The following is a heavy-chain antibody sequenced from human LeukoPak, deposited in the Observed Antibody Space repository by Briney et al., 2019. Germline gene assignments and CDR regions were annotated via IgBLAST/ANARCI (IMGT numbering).Heavy chain of an antibody. D-gene: IGHD3-22*01. CDR2: IRSKAYGGTT. V-gene: IGHV3-49*04. CDR1: GFTFGDYA. J-gene: IGHJ3*02. Sequence: GGSLRLSCTASGFTFGDYAMSWVRQAPGKGLEWVGFIRSKAYGGTTEYAASVKGRFTISRDDSKSIAYLQMNSLKTEDTAVYYCTRGVLDYYDSSGYHPSAFDIWGQGTMVTVSS. CDR3: TRGVLDYYDSSGYHPSAFDI.